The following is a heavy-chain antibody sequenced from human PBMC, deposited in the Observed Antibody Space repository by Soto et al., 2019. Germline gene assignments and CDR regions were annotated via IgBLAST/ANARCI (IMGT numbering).Heavy chain of an antibody. D-gene: IGHD2-8*01. CDR2: IYHSGRT. CDR1: GGSISTNW. V-gene: IGHV4-4*02. Sequence: QVQLQESGPGLMKPSGTLSLTCAVSGGSISTNWWSWVRQPPGKGLEWIGEIYHSGRTNYNPSLMNRATVSMDKSQNRLSLNLNSVTDAYTAVYYCARHIAVYGTRGFDFWGQGTMVTVSS. CDR3: ARHIAVYGTRGFDF. J-gene: IGHJ4*02.